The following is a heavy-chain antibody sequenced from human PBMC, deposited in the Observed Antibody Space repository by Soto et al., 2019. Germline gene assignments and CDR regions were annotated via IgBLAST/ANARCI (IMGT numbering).Heavy chain of an antibody. CDR2: INPNSGGT. J-gene: IGHJ3*02. D-gene: IGHD3-10*01. V-gene: IGHV1-2*04. Sequence: ASVKVSCKASGYTFTGYYMHWVRQAPGQGLEWMGWINPNSGGTNYAQKFQGWVTMTRDTSISTAYMELSRLRSDDTAVYYCARAPPYYYGSGSHATNAFDIWGQGTMVTVSS. CDR1: GYTFTGYY. CDR3: ARAPPYYYGSGSHATNAFDI.